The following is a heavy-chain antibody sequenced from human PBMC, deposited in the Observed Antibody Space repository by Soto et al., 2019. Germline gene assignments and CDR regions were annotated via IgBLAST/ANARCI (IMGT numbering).Heavy chain of an antibody. CDR3: AALEEGYSSSSHSEYYFDY. V-gene: IGHV1-58*01. CDR2: IVVGSGNT. Sequence: SVKVSCKASGFTFTSSAVQWVRQARGQRLEWIGWIVVGSGNTNYAQKFQERVTITRDMSTSTAYMELSSLRSEDTAVYYCAALEEGYSSSSHSEYYFDYWGQGTLVTVS. D-gene: IGHD6-6*01. CDR1: GFTFTSSA. J-gene: IGHJ4*02.